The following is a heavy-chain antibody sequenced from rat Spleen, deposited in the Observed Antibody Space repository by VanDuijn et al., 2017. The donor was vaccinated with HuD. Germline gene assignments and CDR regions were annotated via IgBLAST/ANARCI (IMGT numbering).Heavy chain of an antibody. CDR1: GFSLNTYT. Sequence: QVQLKESGPGLVQPSQTLSLTCTVSGFSLNTYTVSWLRQPPGKGLEWIAAMSGGRSTYYNSALESRLSISGDSSKSQIFLKINSLQTEDIAMYFCARSNGYGPFDYWGQGVMVTVSS. CDR2: MSGGRST. CDR3: ARSNGYGPFDY. D-gene: IGHD1-3*01. J-gene: IGHJ2*01. V-gene: IGHV2-6*01.